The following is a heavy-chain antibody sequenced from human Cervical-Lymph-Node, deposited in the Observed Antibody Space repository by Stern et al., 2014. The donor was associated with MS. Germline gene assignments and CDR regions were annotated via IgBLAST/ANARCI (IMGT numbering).Heavy chain of an antibody. CDR2: IFSSGST. CDR3: AREHYYGAGSQHGMDV. Sequence: QVQLQESGPGLVKPSQTLSLTCTVSSGSISSGGYDWAWIRQYPRRGLEWIGYIFSSGSTFYNPSLKSRVTISLDTSKNQFFLRLNSVTAADTAVYYCAREHYYGAGSQHGMDVWGQGTTVTVSS. J-gene: IGHJ6*02. D-gene: IGHD3-10*01. CDR1: SGSISSGGYD. V-gene: IGHV4-31*03.